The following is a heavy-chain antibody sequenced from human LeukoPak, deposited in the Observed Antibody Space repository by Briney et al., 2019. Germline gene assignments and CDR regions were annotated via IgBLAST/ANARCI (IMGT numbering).Heavy chain of an antibody. CDR3: ARIVDSSGRDAFDI. J-gene: IGHJ3*02. CDR1: GGSISSGDYY. Sequence: SETLSLTCTVSGGSISSGDYYWSWIRQPPGKGLEWIGYIYYSGSTYYNPSLKSRLTISVDTSKNQFSLKLSSVTAADTAVFYCARIVDSSGRDAFDIWGQGTMVTVSS. D-gene: IGHD3-22*01. CDR2: IYYSGST. V-gene: IGHV4-30-4*01.